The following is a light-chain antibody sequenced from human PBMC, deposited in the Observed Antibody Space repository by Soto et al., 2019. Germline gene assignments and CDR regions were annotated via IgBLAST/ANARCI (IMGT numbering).Light chain of an antibody. V-gene: IGLV2-14*01. J-gene: IGLJ3*02. CDR1: SNDVGGYNY. Sequence: QSALTQPASVSGSPGQSITISCTGSSNDVGGYNYVSWYQHHPGNAPKLMIYDVSNRPSGVSNRFSGSKSGNTASLTISGLQAEDEADYYCSSSTTSSTWVFGGGTKVTVL. CDR2: DVS. CDR3: SSSTTSSTWV.